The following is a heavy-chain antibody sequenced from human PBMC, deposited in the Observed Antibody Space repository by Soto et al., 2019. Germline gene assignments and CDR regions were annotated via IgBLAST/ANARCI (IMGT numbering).Heavy chain of an antibody. CDR3: AREGSDYVWGSYRYGYFDL. CDR1: GYTFTSYA. CDR2: INAGNGNT. Sequence: QVQLVQSGAEVKKPGASVKVSCKASGYTFTSYAMHWVRQAPGQRLEWMGWINAGNGNTKYSQKFQGRVTITRDTSASTAYMELSSLRSEDTAVYYCAREGSDYVWGSYRYGYFDLLGRGTLVTVSS. J-gene: IGHJ2*01. D-gene: IGHD3-16*02. V-gene: IGHV1-3*01.